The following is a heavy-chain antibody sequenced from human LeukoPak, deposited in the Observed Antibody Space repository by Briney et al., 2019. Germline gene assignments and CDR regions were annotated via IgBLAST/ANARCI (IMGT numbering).Heavy chain of an antibody. D-gene: IGHD3-3*01. V-gene: IGHV3-23*01. Sequence: GSLRLSCAGSGFTFGSCAMSWVRQSPVKGLEWVSAISDSGDGTYYADSVKARFTISRDNSKNTVYLEMSSLRAEDTAVYYCVREVSAWPKNWFDPWGQGTLVTVSS. J-gene: IGHJ5*02. CDR3: VREVSAWPKNWFDP. CDR2: ISDSGDGT. CDR1: GFTFGSCA.